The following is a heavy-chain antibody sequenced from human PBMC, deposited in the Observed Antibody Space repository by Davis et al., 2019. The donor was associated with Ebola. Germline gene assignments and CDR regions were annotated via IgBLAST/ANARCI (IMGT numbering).Heavy chain of an antibody. D-gene: IGHD4-17*01. V-gene: IGHV1-69*06. Sequence: AASVKVSCKASGYTFTSYGISWVRQAPGQGLEWMGGIIPIFGTANYAQKFQGRVTITADKSTSTAYMELSSLRSEDTAVYYCARRYGLEYFQHWGQGTLVTVSS. CDR1: GYTFTSYG. CDR2: IIPIFGTA. CDR3: ARRYGLEYFQH. J-gene: IGHJ1*01.